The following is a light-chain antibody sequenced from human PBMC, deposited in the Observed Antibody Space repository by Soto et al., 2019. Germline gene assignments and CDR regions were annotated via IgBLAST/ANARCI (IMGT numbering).Light chain of an antibody. J-gene: IGLJ3*02. CDR3: QTWGTGIGV. CDR2: LNSDGSH. V-gene: IGLV4-69*01. Sequence: QLVLTQPPSASASPGASVKLTCTLSSGHSSYAIAWHQQQPEKGPRYLMKLNSDGSHTKGDGIPDRFSGSSSGAERYLTISSLQSEDEANYYCQTWGTGIGVFGGGTKLTVL. CDR1: SGHSSYA.